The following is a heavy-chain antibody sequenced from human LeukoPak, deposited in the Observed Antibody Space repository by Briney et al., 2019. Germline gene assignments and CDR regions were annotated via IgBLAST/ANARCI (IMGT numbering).Heavy chain of an antibody. D-gene: IGHD2-2*01. CDR3: AKDLEPGYCSSTSSHLDAFDI. CDR2: ISGSGGST. J-gene: IGHJ3*02. CDR1: GFTFSSYA. Sequence: GGSLRLSCAASGFTFSSYAMSWVRQAPGKGLEWVSAISGSGGSTYYADSVKGRFTISRDNSKNTLYLQMNSLRAEDTAVYYCAKDLEPGYCSSTSSHLDAFDIWGQGTMVTVSS. V-gene: IGHV3-23*01.